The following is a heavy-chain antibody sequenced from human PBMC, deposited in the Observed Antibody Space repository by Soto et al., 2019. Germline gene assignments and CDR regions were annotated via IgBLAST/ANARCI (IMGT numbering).Heavy chain of an antibody. CDR2: ISYDGSNN. D-gene: IGHD5-12*01. Sequence: GGPMRLSCAASGVTFSSNGMHWDCEAPVKGLEWLAFISYDGSNNYYSDSVKGRFTISRDNSKNTLYLQMNSLRAEDTAVYYCAKRHRGGLRFSALDYWXQGTLVTVSS. V-gene: IGHV3-30*18. CDR3: AKRHRGGLRFSALDY. CDR1: GVTFSSNG. J-gene: IGHJ4*02.